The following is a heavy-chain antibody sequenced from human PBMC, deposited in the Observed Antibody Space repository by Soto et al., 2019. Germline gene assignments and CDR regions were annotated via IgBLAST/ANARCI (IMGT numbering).Heavy chain of an antibody. V-gene: IGHV4-59*01. Sequence: PSETLSLTCTVSGGSISGYYWSWIRQPPGKGLEWIGYIYYSGSTIYNPSLKSRVTISVDTSKNQFSLKLSSVTAADTAVYYCARARYDSSGYYYFDYWGQGTLVTVPQ. CDR1: GGSISGYY. CDR3: ARARYDSSGYYYFDY. J-gene: IGHJ4*02. D-gene: IGHD3-22*01. CDR2: IYYSGST.